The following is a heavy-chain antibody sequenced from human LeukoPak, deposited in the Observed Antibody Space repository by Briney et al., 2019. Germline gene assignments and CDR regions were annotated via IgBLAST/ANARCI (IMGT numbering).Heavy chain of an antibody. Sequence: SETLSLTCAVSGVSISSGDYYWSWIRQPPGKGLEWIGYIYYSGSTYYNPSLKSRVTISVDTSKNQLSLKLSSVTAADTAVYYCARERVYSRRTPNWFDPWGQGTLVTVSS. CDR1: GVSISSGDYY. J-gene: IGHJ5*02. CDR2: IYYSGST. V-gene: IGHV4-30-4*08. D-gene: IGHD6-13*01. CDR3: ARERVYSRRTPNWFDP.